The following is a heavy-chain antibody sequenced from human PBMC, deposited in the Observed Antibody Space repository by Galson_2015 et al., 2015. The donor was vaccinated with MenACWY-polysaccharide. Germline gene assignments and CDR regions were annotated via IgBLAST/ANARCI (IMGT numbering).Heavy chain of an antibody. Sequence: SLRLSCAASGFTFSIYTMHWVRQAPGKGLEWVSDINGGGGKTDYTDSVKGRFTISRDNSQSTLYLQTNSLRADDTAVYYCAKVLPASGRALDSWGQGTLVTVSS. CDR2: INGGGGKT. D-gene: IGHD2-2*01. J-gene: IGHJ4*02. V-gene: IGHV3-23*01. CDR3: AKVLPASGRALDS. CDR1: GFTFSIYT.